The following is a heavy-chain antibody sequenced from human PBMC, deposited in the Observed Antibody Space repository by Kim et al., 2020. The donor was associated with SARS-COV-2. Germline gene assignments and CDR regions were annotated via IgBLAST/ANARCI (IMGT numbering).Heavy chain of an antibody. J-gene: IGHJ4*02. D-gene: IGHD3-10*01. V-gene: IGHV3-20*03. CDR3: ARGRGITMVQAWDY. Sequence: ADSVMCRFTSSRDNAKNSLYLQMNSLRAEDTALYYCARGRGITMVQAWDYWGQGTLVTVSS.